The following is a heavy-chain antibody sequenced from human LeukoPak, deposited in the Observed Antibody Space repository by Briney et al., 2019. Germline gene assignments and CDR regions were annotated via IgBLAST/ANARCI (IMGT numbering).Heavy chain of an antibody. CDR1: GYSFTSYW. J-gene: IGHJ6*03. D-gene: IGHD1/OR15-1a*01. CDR2: IYPGDSDT. V-gene: IGHV5-51*01. Sequence: GESLQISCKGSGYSFTSYWIGWVRQMPGKGLEWMGIIYPGDSDTRYSPSFQGQVTISADKSISTASLQWSSLKASDTAMYYCASSYNWNSYYYYMDVWGKGTTVTVSS. CDR3: ASSYNWNSYYYYMDV.